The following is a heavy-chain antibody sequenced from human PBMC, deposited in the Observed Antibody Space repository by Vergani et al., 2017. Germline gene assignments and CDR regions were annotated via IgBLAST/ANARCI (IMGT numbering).Heavy chain of an antibody. J-gene: IGHJ5*02. D-gene: IGHD3-16*02. CDR2: INHSGST. V-gene: IGHV4-34*01. CDR1: GGSFSGYY. CDR3: ARALAYYDYVWGSYRYTNWFDP. Sequence: QLQLQESGPGLLKPSETLSLTCAVYGGSFSGYYWSWIRQPPGKGLEWIGEINHSGSTNYNPSLKSRVTISVDTSKNQFSLKLSSVTAADTAVYYCARALAYYDYVWGSYRYTNWFDPWGQGTLVTVSS.